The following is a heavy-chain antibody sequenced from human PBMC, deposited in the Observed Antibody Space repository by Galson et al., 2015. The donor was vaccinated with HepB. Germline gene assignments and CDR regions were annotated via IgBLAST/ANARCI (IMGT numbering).Heavy chain of an antibody. V-gene: IGHV5-10-1*01. Sequence: QSGAEVKRPGESLRISCKGSGYSFTSYWISWVRQMPGKGLEWMGRIDPSDSYTNYSPSFQGHVTISADKSISTAYLQWSSLKASDTAMYYCARHIFKYSSYDYYGMDVWGQGTTVTVSS. CDR2: IDPSDSYT. D-gene: IGHD6-6*01. CDR3: ARHIFKYSSYDYYGMDV. CDR1: GYSFTSYW. J-gene: IGHJ6*02.